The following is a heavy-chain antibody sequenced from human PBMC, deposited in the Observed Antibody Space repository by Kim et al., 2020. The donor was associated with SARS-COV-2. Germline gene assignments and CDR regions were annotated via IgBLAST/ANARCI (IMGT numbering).Heavy chain of an antibody. V-gene: IGHV4-59*08. CDR2: IYYSGST. Sequence: SETLSLTCTVSGGSISSYYWSWIRQPPGKGLEWIGYIYYSGSTNYNPSLKSRVTISVDTSKNQFSLKLSSVTAADTAVYYCARAPTVTRWFDPWGQGTLVTVSS. CDR3: ARAPTVTRWFDP. J-gene: IGHJ5*02. D-gene: IGHD4-17*01. CDR1: GGSISSYY.